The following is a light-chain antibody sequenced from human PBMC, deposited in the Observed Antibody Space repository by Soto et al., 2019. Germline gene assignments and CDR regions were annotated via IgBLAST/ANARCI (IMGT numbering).Light chain of an antibody. CDR2: GNT. J-gene: IGLJ3*02. CDR3: QSFDSSLNGWV. CDR1: SSNIGAGHD. V-gene: IGLV1-40*01. Sequence: QSVLTQPPSVSGAPGQRVTISCTGSSSNIGAGHDVHWYQQVPGTAPKLLVSGNTNRPSGVPDRFSGSNSGTSASLAITGLQAEDEADYYCQSFDSSLNGWVFGGGTKLPS.